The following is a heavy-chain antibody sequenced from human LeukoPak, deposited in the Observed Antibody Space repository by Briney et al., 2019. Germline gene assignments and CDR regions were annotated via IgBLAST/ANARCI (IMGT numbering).Heavy chain of an antibody. CDR3: ARVSLGYCSGGTCYFQDH. CDR2: MNPNSGNT. D-gene: IGHD2-15*01. Sequence: ASVKVSCKASGYTFTSYDFNWLRQATGQGPEWMGWMNPNSGNTGYAQKFQGRVTMTRSTSISTAYMELSSLTSEDTAVYYCARVSLGYCSGGTCYFQDHWGQGTLVTVSS. V-gene: IGHV1-8*01. J-gene: IGHJ4*02. CDR1: GYTFTSYD.